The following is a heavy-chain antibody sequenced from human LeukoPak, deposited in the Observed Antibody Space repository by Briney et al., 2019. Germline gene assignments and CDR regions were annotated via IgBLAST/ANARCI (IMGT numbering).Heavy chain of an antibody. D-gene: IGHD3-10*01. CDR2: ISSSSSTSI. J-gene: IGHJ4*02. Sequence: LPGGSLRLSCAASGFTFSSYSMNWVRQAPGKGLEWVSYISSSSSTSIHYADSVKGRFTISRDNAKNSLYLQMNSLRDEDTAVYYCAREAMVRGVYYFDYWGQGTLVTVSS. CDR3: AREAMVRGVYYFDY. CDR1: GFTFSSYS. V-gene: IGHV3-48*02.